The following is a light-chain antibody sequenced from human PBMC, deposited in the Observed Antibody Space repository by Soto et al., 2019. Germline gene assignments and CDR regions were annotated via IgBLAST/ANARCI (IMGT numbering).Light chain of an antibody. Sequence: IQVTQARSSLSASVGDRVTITCRASQSISSYLNWYQQKPGKAPKLLIYAASSLQSGVPSRFSGSGSGTDFTLTISSLQPEDFATYYCQQSYSTLYTFGQGTKADIK. J-gene: IGKJ2*01. CDR2: AAS. CDR1: QSISSY. V-gene: IGKV1-39*01. CDR3: QQSYSTLYT.